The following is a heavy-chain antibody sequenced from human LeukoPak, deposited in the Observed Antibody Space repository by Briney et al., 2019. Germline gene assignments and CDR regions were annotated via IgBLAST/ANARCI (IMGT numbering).Heavy chain of an antibody. CDR2: INWNGGST. V-gene: IGHV3-20*04. CDR1: GFTFDDYG. D-gene: IGHD3-10*01. Sequence: GGSLRLSCAASGFTFDDYGVSWVRQAPGKGLEWVSGINWNGGSTGYADSVKGRFTISRDNAKNSLYLQMNSLRAEDTALYYCAREIPPVRGVIGYYYMDVWGKGTTVTVSS. CDR3: AREIPPVRGVIGYYYMDV. J-gene: IGHJ6*03.